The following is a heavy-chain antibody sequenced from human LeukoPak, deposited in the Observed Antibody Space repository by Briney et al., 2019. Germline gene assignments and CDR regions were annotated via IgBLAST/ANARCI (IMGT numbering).Heavy chain of an antibody. Sequence: SQTLSLTCAISGDSVSSNSAAWNWIRQSPSSGLEWLGRTYYRSKWYNDYAVSVKSRITINPDTSKNQFSLQLNSVTPEDTAVYYCARARTIAAAGNDYWGQGTLVTVSS. CDR2: TYYRSKWYN. CDR3: ARARTIAAAGNDY. D-gene: IGHD6-13*01. J-gene: IGHJ4*02. CDR1: GDSVSSNSAA. V-gene: IGHV6-1*01.